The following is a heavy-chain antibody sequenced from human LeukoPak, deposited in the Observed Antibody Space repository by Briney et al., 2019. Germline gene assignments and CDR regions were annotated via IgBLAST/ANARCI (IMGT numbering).Heavy chain of an antibody. V-gene: IGHV4-39*07. D-gene: IGHD6-19*01. Sequence: SETLSLTCTVSGGSFSSSSYYWGWIRQPPGKGLEWIGSIYYSGNTYYNPSLKSRVTISVDTSKNQFSLRLSSVTAADTAVYYCARGGTYSSQAFLYFQHWGQGTLVTVSS. CDR3: ARGGTYSSQAFLYFQH. CDR1: GGSFSSSSYY. J-gene: IGHJ1*01. CDR2: IYYSGNT.